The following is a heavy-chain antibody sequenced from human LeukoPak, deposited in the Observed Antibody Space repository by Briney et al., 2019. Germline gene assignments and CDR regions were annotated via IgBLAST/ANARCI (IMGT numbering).Heavy chain of an antibody. CDR3: ASRRFSTVIDWYFDL. D-gene: IGHD4-17*01. CDR2: IYHSGST. J-gene: IGHJ2*01. Sequence: SQTPSLTCAVSGGSISSGGYSWSWIRQPPGKGLEWIGYIYHSGSTYYNPSLKSRVTISVDRSKSQFSLKLSSVTAADTAVYYCASRRFSTVIDWYFDLWGRGTLVTVSS. V-gene: IGHV4-30-2*01. CDR1: GGSISSGGYS.